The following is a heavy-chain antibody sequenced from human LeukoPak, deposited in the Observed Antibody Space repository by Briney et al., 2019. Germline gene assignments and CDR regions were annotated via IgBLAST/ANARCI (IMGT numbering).Heavy chain of an antibody. CDR3: ARIESGRYTY. J-gene: IGHJ4*02. CDR1: GFILSINS. CDR2: IGSGSDYI. V-gene: IGHV3-21*06. D-gene: IGHD3-16*01. Sequence: PGGSLRLSSEASGFILSINSMNWLPQAPGKGLEGVSSIGSGSDYIYYTDSVKGPFTISTDNTKNSLYLQMNSLRIEDTDVYYCARIESGRYTYWGEKTLGTVAS.